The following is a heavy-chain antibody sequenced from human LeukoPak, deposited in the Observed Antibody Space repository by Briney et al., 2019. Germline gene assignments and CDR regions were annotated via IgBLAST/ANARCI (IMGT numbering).Heavy chain of an antibody. CDR3: ARDEIYYDILTGYRHFDY. V-gene: IGHV1-46*01. CDR1: GYTFTSYY. J-gene: IGHJ4*02. Sequence: ASVKVSCKASGYTFTSYYMHWVRQAPGQGLEWMGIINPSGGSTSYAQKFQGRVTMTRDMSTSTDYMELSSLRSEDTAVYYCARDEIYYDILTGYRHFDYWGQGTLVTVFS. CDR2: INPSGGST. D-gene: IGHD3-9*01.